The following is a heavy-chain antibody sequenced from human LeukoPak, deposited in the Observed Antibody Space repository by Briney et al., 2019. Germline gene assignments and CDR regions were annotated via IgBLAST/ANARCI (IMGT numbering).Heavy chain of an antibody. CDR1: GFTFSSYG. J-gene: IGHJ4*02. Sequence: GGSLRLSCAASGFTFSSYGMHWVRQAPGKGLEWVAFIRYDGSNKYYADSVKGRFTISRDNSKNTLYLQMNSLRAEDTAVYYCAREHDSSGYYDGYWGQGTLVTVSS. V-gene: IGHV3-30*02. D-gene: IGHD3-22*01. CDR3: AREHDSSGYYDGY. CDR2: IRYDGSNK.